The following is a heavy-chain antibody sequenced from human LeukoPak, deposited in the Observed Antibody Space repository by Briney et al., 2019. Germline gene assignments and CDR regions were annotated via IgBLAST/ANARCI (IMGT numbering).Heavy chain of an antibody. Sequence: PGGSLRLSCAASGFTFSSYSMNWVRQAPGKGLEWVSVIYSGGSTYYADSVKGRFTISRDNSKNTLYLQMNSLRAEDTAVYYCARASYYDSSGPPRYWGQGTLVTVSS. CDR1: GFTFSSYS. D-gene: IGHD3-22*01. J-gene: IGHJ4*02. CDR3: ARASYYDSSGPPRY. V-gene: IGHV3-66*02. CDR2: IYSGGST.